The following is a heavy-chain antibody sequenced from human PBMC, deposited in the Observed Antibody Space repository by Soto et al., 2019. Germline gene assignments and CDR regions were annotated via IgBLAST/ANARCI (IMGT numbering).Heavy chain of an antibody. D-gene: IGHD3-9*01. J-gene: IGHJ3*02. CDR1: GGSINNYY. V-gene: IGHV4-59*08. CDR3: ARHTDYILTGNGALDI. Sequence: PSETLSLTCTVSGGSINNYYWSWIRQSPGKGLEWIGYVYYSGTTNYNPTLKSRITILVDTSENQFSLKLTSVTAADTAVYYCARHTDYILTGNGALDIWGKGTVVTV. CDR2: VYYSGTT.